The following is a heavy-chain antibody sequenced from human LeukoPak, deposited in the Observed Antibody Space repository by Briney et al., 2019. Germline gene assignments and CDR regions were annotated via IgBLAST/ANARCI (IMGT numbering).Heavy chain of an antibody. CDR3: ARAIVAAENESFDI. J-gene: IGHJ3*02. D-gene: IGHD6-13*01. CDR2: ISSTGSTI. Sequence: GGSLRLSCAASGFTFSDYYMSWIRQAPGKGLDWVSYISSTGSTIYYADSVKGRFTISRDNAKNSLYLQMNSLRADDTAVYYCARAIVAAENESFDIWGQGTMVTVSS. CDR1: GFTFSDYY. V-gene: IGHV3-11*01.